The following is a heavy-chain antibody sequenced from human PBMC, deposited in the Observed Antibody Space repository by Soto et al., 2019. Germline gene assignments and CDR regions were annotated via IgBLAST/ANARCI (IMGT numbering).Heavy chain of an antibody. J-gene: IGHJ4*02. CDR3: ARRKSLYDSSGCNWAPFFDY. D-gene: IGHD3-22*01. V-gene: IGHV4-39*01. CDR1: GGSISSSSYY. Sequence: SETLSLTCTVSGGSISSSSYYWGWIRQPPGKGLEWIGSIYYSGSTYYNPSLKSRVTISVDTSKNQFSLKLSSVTAADTAGYYCARRKSLYDSSGCNWAPFFDYWGQGTLVTVSS. CDR2: IYYSGST.